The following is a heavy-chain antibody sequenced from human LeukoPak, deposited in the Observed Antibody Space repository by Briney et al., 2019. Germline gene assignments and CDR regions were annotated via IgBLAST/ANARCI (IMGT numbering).Heavy chain of an antibody. V-gene: IGHV5-51*01. J-gene: IGHJ5*02. CDR2: IYPGDSAT. CDR3: ARRAPSHGWFDP. CDR1: GYSFTNYW. Sequence: GEPLKISWKGSGYSFTNYWIGWGREMPGEGLEWMGIIYPGDSATRYSPSFQGQVTISADKSISTAYLQWGSLKASDTAMYYCARRAPSHGWFDPWGQGTLVTVSS.